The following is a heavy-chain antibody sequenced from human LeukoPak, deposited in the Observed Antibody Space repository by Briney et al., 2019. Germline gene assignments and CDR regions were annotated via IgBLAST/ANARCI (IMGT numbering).Heavy chain of an antibody. CDR2: ISWKSGRI. Sequence: GRSLRLSCAASGFTFDYYAMHWVRQAPGKGLEWVSGISWKSGRIGYVDSVKGRFTISRDNAKNSLYLQMNSLRAEDTAVYYCAKDLDIVVVPAAILGHYYYGMDVWGQGTTVTVSS. CDR3: AKDLDIVVVPAAILGHYYYGMDV. V-gene: IGHV3-9*01. D-gene: IGHD2-2*03. J-gene: IGHJ6*02. CDR1: GFTFDYYA.